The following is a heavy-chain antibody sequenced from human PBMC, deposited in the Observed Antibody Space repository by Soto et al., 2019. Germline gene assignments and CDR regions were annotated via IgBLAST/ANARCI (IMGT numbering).Heavy chain of an antibody. V-gene: IGHV4-34*01. D-gene: IGHD3-9*01. Sequence: QVQLQQWGAGPLRPLETLSLTCGVSGGSFSGYYWAWIRQSPGKGLEWIGEINDRGSINYKPSLKSRVSISVDTSKNHYSLNLRSVTAADTAVYYCAGESHDILTGPPWVWYFDLWGRGTLVTVSS. J-gene: IGHJ2*01. CDR2: INDRGSI. CDR3: AGESHDILTGPPWVWYFDL. CDR1: GGSFSGYY.